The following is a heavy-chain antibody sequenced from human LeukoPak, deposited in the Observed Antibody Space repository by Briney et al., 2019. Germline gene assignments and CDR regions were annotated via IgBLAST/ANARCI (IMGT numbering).Heavy chain of an antibody. V-gene: IGHV4-59*12. Sequence: SETLSLTCTVSGGSISSYYWSWIRQPPGKGLEWIGYIYYSGSTNYNPSLESRVTLLVDTSNNHFSLRLSSVTAADTAVYYCARELTYTGSHRNFDSWGLGTLVTVSS. D-gene: IGHD1-26*01. CDR1: GGSISSYY. CDR2: IYYSGST. J-gene: IGHJ4*02. CDR3: ARELTYTGSHRNFDS.